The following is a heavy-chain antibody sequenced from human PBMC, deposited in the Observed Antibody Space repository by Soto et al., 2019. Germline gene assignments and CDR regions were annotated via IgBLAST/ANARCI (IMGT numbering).Heavy chain of an antibody. CDR1: GYSFTSYG. CDR3: ARTPGTTGIDYYYYGMDV. CDR2: ISAYNGNT. J-gene: IGHJ6*02. D-gene: IGHD1-1*01. Sequence: GESLKISCKGFGYSFTSYGISWVRQAPGQGXEWMGWISAYNGNTNYAQKLQGRVTMTTDTSTSTAYMELRSLRSDDTAVYYCARTPGTTGIDYYYYGMDVWGQGTTVTVSS. V-gene: IGHV1-18*01.